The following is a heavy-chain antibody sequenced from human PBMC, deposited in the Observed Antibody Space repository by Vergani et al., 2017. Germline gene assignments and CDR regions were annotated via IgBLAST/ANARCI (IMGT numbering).Heavy chain of an antibody. Sequence: QVRLEESGPGLVKPSETLSLTCSVSGYSIGSGFYWAWIRQSPGEGLQWLTSIHNRGKTYHNPSLKSRVSVSLDTSKDRFSLNLTSVTATDTAVYYCARSQDDYLYFDLWGPGSLVTVSS. CDR2: IHNRGKT. V-gene: IGHV4-38-2*01. CDR1: GYSIGSGFY. CDR3: ARSQDDYLYFDL. D-gene: IGHD4/OR15-4a*01. J-gene: IGHJ2*01.